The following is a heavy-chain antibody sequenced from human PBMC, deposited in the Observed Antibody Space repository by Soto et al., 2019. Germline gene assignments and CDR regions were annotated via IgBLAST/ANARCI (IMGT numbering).Heavy chain of an antibody. CDR3: ARGTLLYYYGSGSYYNVRGMDV. D-gene: IGHD3-10*01. CDR2: INTNNGNR. CDR1: GYTFTSYD. V-gene: IGHV1-8*01. Sequence: ASLNVSCKASGYTFTSYDINWVRQATGQGLERMGWINTNNGNRGYEQKCQGRITMTKNTSISTAYMELSSLRTEATAVYYCARGTLLYYYGSGSYYNVRGMDVWGQGTKVTVSS. J-gene: IGHJ6*02.